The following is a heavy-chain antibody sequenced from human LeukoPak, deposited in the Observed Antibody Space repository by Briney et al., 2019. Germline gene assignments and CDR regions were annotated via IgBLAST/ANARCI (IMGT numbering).Heavy chain of an antibody. Sequence: ASVKVSCKASGYTFTGYYMHWVRQAPGQGLEWRGWINPNSGGTNYAQKFQGRVTMTRDTSISTAYMELSRLRSDDTAVYYCARDIGGWWGPIDYWGQGTLVTVSS. J-gene: IGHJ4*02. D-gene: IGHD2-15*01. CDR1: GYTFTGYY. V-gene: IGHV1-2*02. CDR2: INPNSGGT. CDR3: ARDIGGWWGPIDY.